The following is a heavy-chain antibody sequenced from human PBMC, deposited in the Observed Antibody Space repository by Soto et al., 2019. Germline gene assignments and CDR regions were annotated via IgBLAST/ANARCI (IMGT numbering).Heavy chain of an antibody. J-gene: IGHJ4*02. CDR3: AREGFIVVVPAAMGEFDY. D-gene: IGHD2-2*01. CDR1: GFTFSSYG. V-gene: IGHV3-33*01. CDR2: IWYDGSNK. Sequence: GGSLRLSCAASGFTFSSYGMHWVRQAPGKGLEWVAVIWYDGSNKYYADSVKGRFTISRDNSKNTLYLQMNSLRAEDTAVYYCAREGFIVVVPAAMGEFDYWGQGTLVTVSS.